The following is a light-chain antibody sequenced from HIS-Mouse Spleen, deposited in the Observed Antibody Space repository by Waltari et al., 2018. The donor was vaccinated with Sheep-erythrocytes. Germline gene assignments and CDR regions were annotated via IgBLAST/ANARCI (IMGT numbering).Light chain of an antibody. CDR3: CSYAGSYTLV. J-gene: IGLJ2*01. CDR2: DVS. V-gene: IGLV2-23*02. CDR1: SSDVGRYTL. Sequence: QSALTQPASVSGSPGQSITISCTGTSSDVGRYTLVSWYQQHPGKAPKLMIYDVSKRPSGVPDRFSGSKSGNTASLTISGLQAEDEADYYCCSYAGSYTLVFGGGTKLTVL.